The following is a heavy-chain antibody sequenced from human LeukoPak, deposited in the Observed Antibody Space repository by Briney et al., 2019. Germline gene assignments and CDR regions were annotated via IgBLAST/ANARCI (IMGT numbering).Heavy chain of an antibody. J-gene: IGHJ4*02. CDR1: GGSISSYY. Sequence: SGTLFLTCTVSGGSISSYYWSWIRQPPGKGLEWIGYIYYSGSTNYNPSLKSRVTISVDTSKNQFSLKLSSVTAADTAVYYCAGTQEGDFWSGYLDYWGQGTLVTVSS. V-gene: IGHV4-59*01. CDR2: IYYSGST. CDR3: AGTQEGDFWSGYLDY. D-gene: IGHD3-3*01.